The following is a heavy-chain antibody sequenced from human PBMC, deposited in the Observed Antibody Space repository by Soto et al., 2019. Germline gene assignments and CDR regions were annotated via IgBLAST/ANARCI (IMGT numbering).Heavy chain of an antibody. V-gene: IGHV4-59*08. D-gene: IGHD3-10*01. CDR2: VYNTGGT. Sequence: QVQLQQSGPGLVKPSETLSLTCTVSSGPTSSHNWGWIRQPPGRGLEWIGYVYNTGGTSYNPTLRSRLTITADTSTKNISPTLSSVTAADTAGYYCVRQGIGPLHGLVDVWGQGTTVSVSS. J-gene: IGHJ6*02. CDR3: VRQGIGPLHGLVDV. CDR1: SGPTSSHN.